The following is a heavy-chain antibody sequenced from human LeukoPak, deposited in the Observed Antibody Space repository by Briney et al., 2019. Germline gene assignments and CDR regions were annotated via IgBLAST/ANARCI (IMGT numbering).Heavy chain of an antibody. CDR2: IIPILGIA. D-gene: IGHD2-15*01. CDR1: GGTFSSYA. V-gene: IGHV1-69*04. J-gene: IGHJ3*02. Sequence: VASVKVSCKASGGTFSSYAISWVRQAPGQGLEWMGRIIPILGIANYAQKFQGRVTITADKSTSTAYMELSSLRSEDTAVYYCARGGGYCSGGSCADAFDIWGQGTMVTVSS. CDR3: ARGGGYCSGGSCADAFDI.